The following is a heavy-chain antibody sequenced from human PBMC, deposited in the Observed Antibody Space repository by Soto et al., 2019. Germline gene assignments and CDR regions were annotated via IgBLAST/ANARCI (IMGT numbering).Heavy chain of an antibody. D-gene: IGHD5-18*01. J-gene: IGHJ3*02. CDR2: INHSGST. CDR1: GGSFSGYY. Sequence: SETLSLTCTVYGGSFSGYYWSWIRQPPGKGLEWIGEINHSGSTNYNPSLKSRVTISVDTSKNQFSLKLSSVTAADTAVYYCARGDSYGVDAFDIWGQGTMLTVS. V-gene: IGHV4-34*01. CDR3: ARGDSYGVDAFDI.